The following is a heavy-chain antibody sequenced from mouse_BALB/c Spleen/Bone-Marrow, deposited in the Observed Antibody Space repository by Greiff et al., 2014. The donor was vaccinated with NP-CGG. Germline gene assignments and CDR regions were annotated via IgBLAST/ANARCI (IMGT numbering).Heavy chain of an antibody. CDR3: ARDGNGFAY. CDR1: CYSFTGYT. CDR2: INPYNGGT. D-gene: IGHD2-1*01. V-gene: IGHV1-25*01. Sequence: VPLQQSGPGLVKPGASMKISCQASCYSFTGYTLNLVKQSHGKNLEWIGLINPYNGGTSNNQKFKGKATLTVDKSSSTAYMELLSLTSEDSAVYYCARDGNGFAYWGQGTLVTVSA. J-gene: IGHJ3*01.